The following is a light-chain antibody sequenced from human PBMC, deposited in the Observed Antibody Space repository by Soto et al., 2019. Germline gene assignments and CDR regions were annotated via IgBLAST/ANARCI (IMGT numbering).Light chain of an antibody. V-gene: IGKV2-28*01. CDR2: LGS. CDR1: QSLLHSNGYNY. J-gene: IGKJ4*01. CDR3: MQALQTPFT. Sequence: DIVMTQSPLSLPVTPGEPASISCSSSQSLLHSNGYNYLDLYLQKPGQSPQLLIYLGSNRSSGVPDRFSGSGSGTDFTLKISRVEAEDVGVYYCMQALQTPFTFGGGTKVDIK.